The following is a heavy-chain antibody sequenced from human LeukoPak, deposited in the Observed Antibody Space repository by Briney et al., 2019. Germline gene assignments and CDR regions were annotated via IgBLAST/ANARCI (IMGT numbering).Heavy chain of an antibody. V-gene: IGHV4-34*01. CDR1: GGSFSGYY. CDR3: ARSVGSGWYLDAFDI. Sequence: LETLSLTCAVYGGSFSGYYWSWIRQPPWKGLEWIGEINHSGSTNYNPSLKSRVTISVDTSKNQFSLKLSSVTAADTAVYYCARSVGSGWYLDAFDIWGQGTMVTVSS. D-gene: IGHD6-19*01. J-gene: IGHJ3*02. CDR2: INHSGST.